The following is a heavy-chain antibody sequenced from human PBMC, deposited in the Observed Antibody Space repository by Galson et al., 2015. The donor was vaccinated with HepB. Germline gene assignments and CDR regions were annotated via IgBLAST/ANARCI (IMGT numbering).Heavy chain of an antibody. J-gene: IGHJ4*02. Sequence: SLRLSCAASGFTFSSYGMHWVRQAPGKGLEWVAVIWYDGSNKYYADSVKGRFTISRDNSKNTLYLQMNSLRAEDTAVYYCARERVGAPRFDYWGQGTLVTVSS. CDR3: ARERVGAPRFDY. CDR1: GFTFSSYG. V-gene: IGHV3-33*01. D-gene: IGHD1-26*01. CDR2: IWYDGSNK.